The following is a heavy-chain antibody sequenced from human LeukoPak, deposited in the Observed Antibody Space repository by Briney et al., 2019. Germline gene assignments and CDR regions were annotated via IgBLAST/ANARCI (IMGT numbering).Heavy chain of an antibody. Sequence: GESLKISCKGSGYSFTSYWIGWVRQMPGKGLEWIGIIYPGDSDTRYSPSFQGQVTISADKSISTAYLQWSSLKASDTAMYCCASQATYCSSTSCPLDYWGQGTLVTVSS. J-gene: IGHJ4*02. CDR2: IYPGDSDT. CDR1: GYSFTSYW. V-gene: IGHV5-51*01. CDR3: ASQATYCSSTSCPLDY. D-gene: IGHD2-2*01.